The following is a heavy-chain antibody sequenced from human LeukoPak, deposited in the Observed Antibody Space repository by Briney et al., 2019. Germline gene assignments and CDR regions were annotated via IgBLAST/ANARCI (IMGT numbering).Heavy chain of an antibody. J-gene: IGHJ4*02. CDR2: IYYSGST. CDR3: ARGDRDGYNHRFDY. Sequence: SETLSLTCTVSGGSISSSSYYWGWIRQPPGKGLEWIGSIYYSGSTYYNPSLKSRVTISVDTSKNQFSLKLSSVTAADTAVYYCARGDRDGYNHRFDYWGQGTLVTVSS. D-gene: IGHD5-24*01. CDR1: GGSISSSSYY. V-gene: IGHV4-39*07.